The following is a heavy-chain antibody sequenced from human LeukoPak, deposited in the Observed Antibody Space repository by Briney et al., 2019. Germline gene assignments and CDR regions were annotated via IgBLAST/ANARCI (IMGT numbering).Heavy chain of an antibody. D-gene: IGHD2-2*01. CDR3: AKGVVVAPDVTPFDY. J-gene: IGHJ4*02. CDR1: GFTFSSYW. CDR2: INSDGSST. V-gene: IGHV3-74*01. Sequence: GGSLRLSCAASGFTFSSYWMHWVRQAPGKGLVWVSRINSDGSSTSYADSVKGRFTISRDNAKNTLYLQMNSLRAEDTAVYYCAKGVVVAPDVTPFDYWGQGTLVTVSS.